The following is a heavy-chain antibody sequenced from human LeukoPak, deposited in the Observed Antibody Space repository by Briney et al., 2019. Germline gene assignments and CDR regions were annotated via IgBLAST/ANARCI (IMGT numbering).Heavy chain of an antibody. CDR3: AKSGIEAAGSLVYFDY. Sequence: GGSLRLSCAASGLTFSSSGMHWVRQAPGKGLECGATISYDGSNKYNTDSVKVRFTISRDNSKYTLYLQMNSLSAEDTAVYYCAKSGIEAAGSLVYFDYWGQGTLVTASS. CDR2: ISYDGSNK. CDR1: GLTFSSSG. J-gene: IGHJ4*02. D-gene: IGHD6-13*01. V-gene: IGHV3-30*18.